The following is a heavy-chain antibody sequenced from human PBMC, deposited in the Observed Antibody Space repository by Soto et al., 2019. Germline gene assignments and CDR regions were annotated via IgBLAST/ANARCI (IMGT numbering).Heavy chain of an antibody. CDR2: IYYSGST. V-gene: IGHV4-39*01. J-gene: IGHJ5*02. D-gene: IGHD3-10*01. Sequence: PSETLSLTCTVSGGSISSSSYYWGWIRQPPGKGLEWIGSIYYSGSTYYNPSLKSRVTISVDTSKNQFSLKLSSVTAADTAVYYSARRAITMVRGVPKNWFDPWGQGTLVTVSS. CDR3: ARRAITMVRGVPKNWFDP. CDR1: GGSISSSSYY.